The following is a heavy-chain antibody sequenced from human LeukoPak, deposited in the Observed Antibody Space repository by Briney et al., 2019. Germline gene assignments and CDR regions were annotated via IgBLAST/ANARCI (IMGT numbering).Heavy chain of an antibody. CDR3: ARETDIAVAANYFDY. Sequence: ASVKVSCKVSGYSFTNYYIHWVRQAPGQGPEWMGIINPTNGGTTYAPKFQGRVTMTKDTSTSTVYMVLSRLGSADTALYYCARETDIAVAANYFDYWGQGTLVTVSS. CDR1: GYSFTNYY. CDR2: INPTNGGT. D-gene: IGHD6-19*01. V-gene: IGHV1-46*01. J-gene: IGHJ4*02.